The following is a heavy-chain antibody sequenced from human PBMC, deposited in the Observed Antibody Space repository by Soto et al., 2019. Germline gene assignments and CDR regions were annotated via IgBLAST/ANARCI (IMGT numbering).Heavy chain of an antibody. CDR3: ARRSIDIVVVPAAIRSYYYYYGMDV. CDR1: GYSFTSYW. CDR2: IDPSDSYT. V-gene: IGHV5-10-1*01. D-gene: IGHD2-2*02. J-gene: IGHJ6*02. Sequence: PGESLKISGKGSGYSFTSYWISWVRQMPGKGLEWMGRIDPSDSYTNYSPSFQGHVTISADKSISTAYLQWSSLKASDTAMYYCARRSIDIVVVPAAIRSYYYYYGMDVWGQGTTVTVSS.